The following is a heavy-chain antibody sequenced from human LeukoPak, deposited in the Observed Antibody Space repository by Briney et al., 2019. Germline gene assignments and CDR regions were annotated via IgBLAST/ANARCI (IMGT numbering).Heavy chain of an antibody. Sequence: PSETLSLTCTVSGGSISRYYWSWIRQPPGEGLEWIGYIYYSGITNYNPSLKSRVTISVDTSKNQFSLKLSSVTAADTAMYYCARDYQMSGTYSYYFDYWGQGTLATVSP. CDR3: ARDYQMSGTYSYYFDY. CDR2: IYYSGIT. J-gene: IGHJ4*02. D-gene: IGHD1-26*01. V-gene: IGHV4-59*01. CDR1: GGSISRYY.